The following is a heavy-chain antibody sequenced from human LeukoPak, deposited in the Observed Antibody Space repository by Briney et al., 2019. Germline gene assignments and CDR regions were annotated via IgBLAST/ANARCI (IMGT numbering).Heavy chain of an antibody. V-gene: IGHV1-2*02. CDR3: ARDGPAQMVDLDY. J-gene: IGHJ4*02. CDR2: IHPNNGDT. D-gene: IGHD3-10*01. CDR1: GYTFSGTGWY. Sequence: ASVKVSCKASGYTFSGTGWYLYWLRQAPGQGLECMGWIHPNNGDTAYAQKFEGRVAMTRDTSISTAYMELRRLRPDDTAVYFCARDGPAQMVDLDYWGQGTLVTVS.